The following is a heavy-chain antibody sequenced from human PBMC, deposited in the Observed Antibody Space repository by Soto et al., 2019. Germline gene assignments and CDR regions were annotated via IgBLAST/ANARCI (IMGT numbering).Heavy chain of an antibody. CDR2: INHSGST. V-gene: IGHV4-34*01. CDR1: GGSFSGYY. CDR3: ARRIAPGVLRFLEWSTTGGMDV. D-gene: IGHD3-3*01. J-gene: IGHJ6*02. Sequence: SETLSLTCAVYGGSFSGYYWSWIRQPPGKGLEWIGEINHSGSTNYNPSLKSRVTISVDTSKNQFSLKLSSVTAADTAVYYCARRIAPGVLRFLEWSTTGGMDVWRQGTTVTV.